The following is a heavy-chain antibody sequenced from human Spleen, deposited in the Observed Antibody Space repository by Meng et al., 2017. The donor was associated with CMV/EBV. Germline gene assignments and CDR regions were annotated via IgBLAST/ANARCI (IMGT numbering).Heavy chain of an antibody. CDR1: GFTFSSYW. CDR3: ARQININWFDP. Sequence: ESLKISCAASGFTFSSYWMSWVRQAPGKGLEWIGEINHSGSTNYNPSLKSRVTISVDTSKNQFSLKLSSVTAADTAVYYCARQININWFDPWGQGTLVTVSS. CDR2: INHSGST. J-gene: IGHJ5*02. V-gene: IGHV4-34*01.